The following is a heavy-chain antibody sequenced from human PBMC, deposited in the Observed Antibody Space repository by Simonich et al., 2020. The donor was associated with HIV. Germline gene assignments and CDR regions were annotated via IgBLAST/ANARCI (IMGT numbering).Heavy chain of an antibody. CDR1: GYTFTDWN. J-gene: IGHJ3*02. V-gene: IGHV1-2*06. CDR3: ATHGPGSYSSALDI. Sequence: QVQLVQSGAEVKKPGASVKVSCKASGYTFTDWNIHWVRQAPGQGLEWVGRIHPNSGATDYPQKFQGRVTMTRDTSISTAYMELRRLRSDDTAVYYCATHGPGSYSSALDIWGQGTKVTVSS. CDR2: IHPNSGAT. D-gene: IGHD1-26*01.